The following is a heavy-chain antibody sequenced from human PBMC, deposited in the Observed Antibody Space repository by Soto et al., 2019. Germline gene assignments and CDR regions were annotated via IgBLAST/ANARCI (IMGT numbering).Heavy chain of an antibody. CDR2: ISYDGSNK. D-gene: IGHD3-9*01. V-gene: IGHV3-30-3*01. J-gene: IGHJ4*02. CDR1: GFTFSSYA. Sequence: PGGSLRLSCAASGFTFSSYAMHWVRQAPGKGLEWVAVISYDGSNKYYADSVKGRFTISRDNSKNTLYLQMNSLRAEDTAVYYCARDTTYYDILTGYYTPGYFDYWGQGTLVTVSS. CDR3: ARDTTYYDILTGYYTPGYFDY.